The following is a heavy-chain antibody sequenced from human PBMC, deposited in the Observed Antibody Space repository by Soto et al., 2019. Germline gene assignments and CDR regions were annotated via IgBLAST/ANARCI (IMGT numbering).Heavy chain of an antibody. V-gene: IGHV3-13*01. D-gene: IGHD5-18*01. Sequence: GGSLRLSCAASGFTFSSYDMHWVHQATGKGLEWVSAIGTAGDTYYPGSVKGRFTISRENAKNSLYLQMNSLRAEDTAVYYCARSGYSYGSDYWGQGTLVTVSS. J-gene: IGHJ4*02. CDR2: IGTAGDT. CDR1: GFTFSSYD. CDR3: ARSGYSYGSDY.